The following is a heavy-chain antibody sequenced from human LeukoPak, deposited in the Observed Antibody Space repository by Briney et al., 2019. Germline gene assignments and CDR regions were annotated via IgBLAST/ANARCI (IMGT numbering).Heavy chain of an antibody. V-gene: IGHV3-73*01. CDR2: IRSKANSYAT. CDR3: TRGLLYSGSYDY. CDR1: GFTFSSYS. J-gene: IGHJ4*02. D-gene: IGHD1-26*01. Sequence: GGSLRLSCAASGFTFSSYSMHWVRQASGKGLEWVGRIRSKANSYATAYAASVKGRFTISRDDSKNTAYLQMNSLKTEDTAVYYCTRGLLYSGSYDYWGQGTLVTVSS.